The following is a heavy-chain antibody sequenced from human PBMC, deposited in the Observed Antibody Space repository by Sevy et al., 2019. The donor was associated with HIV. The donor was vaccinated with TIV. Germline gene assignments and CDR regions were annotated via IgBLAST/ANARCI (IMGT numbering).Heavy chain of an antibody. CDR1: GFTFSNYG. J-gene: IGHJ3*02. CDR2: IRYDGSNE. CDR3: AKDRKVLLVVYAIPFDALDI. V-gene: IGHV3-30*02. Sequence: GGSLRLSCAASGFTFSNYGIHWVRQAPGKGLEWVAFIRYDGSNEYYVDSVKGRFTISRDNSKSTLYLQMNSLSAEDTAVYYCAKDRKVLLVVYAIPFDALDIWGQGTMATVSS. D-gene: IGHD2-8*02.